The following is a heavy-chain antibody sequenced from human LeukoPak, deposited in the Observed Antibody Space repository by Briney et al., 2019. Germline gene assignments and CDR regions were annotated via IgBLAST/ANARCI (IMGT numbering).Heavy chain of an antibody. CDR3: ARASTVAGSPSRYVDW. V-gene: IGHV3-30-3*01. CDR2: TSSDGGDK. CDR1: GYTFGSYS. D-gene: IGHD6-19*01. J-gene: IGHJ4*02. Sequence: GGSLRLSCAASGYTFGSYSMYWVRDAPNKGVGGVAVTSSDGGDKHYADSVKRRCTVSRDNSKNTLYLQMNSLTVEDTGVYYCARASTVAGSPSRYVDWWGQGTLVSVSS.